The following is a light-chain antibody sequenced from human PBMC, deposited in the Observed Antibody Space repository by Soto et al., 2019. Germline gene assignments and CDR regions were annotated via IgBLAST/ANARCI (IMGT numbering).Light chain of an antibody. CDR2: GNS. J-gene: IGLJ3*02. V-gene: IGLV1-40*01. Sequence: QSVLTQPPSVSGAPGQRVTISCTGSSSNIGAGYDVHWYQQLPGTAPKLLIYGNSNRPSGVPDRFSGSKSGTSASLAITGXQAXXXADXXCQSYDSSLSGWVFGGGTKVTVL. CDR3: QSYDSSLSGWV. CDR1: SSNIGAGYD.